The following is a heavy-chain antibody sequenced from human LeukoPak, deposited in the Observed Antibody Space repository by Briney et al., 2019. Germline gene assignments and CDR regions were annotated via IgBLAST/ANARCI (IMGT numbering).Heavy chain of an antibody. CDR1: GGSSSSYY. D-gene: IGHD6-13*01. CDR2: IYYTGST. Sequence: PSETLSLTCTVSGGSSSSYYWSWIRQPPGKGLEWIGYIYYTGSTNYNPSRKSRVTMSVDTPKTQFSLKLSSVTAADTAVYYCVSGYSTSWSYYFDYWGQGTLVTVSS. V-gene: IGHV4-59*08. CDR3: VSGYSTSWSYYFDY. J-gene: IGHJ4*02.